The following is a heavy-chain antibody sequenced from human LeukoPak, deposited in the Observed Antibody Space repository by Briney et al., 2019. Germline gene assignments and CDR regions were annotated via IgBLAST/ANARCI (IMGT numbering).Heavy chain of an antibody. V-gene: IGHV3-9*01. CDR3: ARDTNRITGTTSN. Sequence: GGSLRLSCAASGFTFDDYAMHWVRQAPGKGLEWVSGISWNSGSIGYADPVKGRFTISRDNAKNSLYLQMNSLGAEDTAVYYCARDTNRITGTTSNWGQGTLVTVSS. J-gene: IGHJ4*02. CDR1: GFTFDDYA. CDR2: ISWNSGSI. D-gene: IGHD1-20*01.